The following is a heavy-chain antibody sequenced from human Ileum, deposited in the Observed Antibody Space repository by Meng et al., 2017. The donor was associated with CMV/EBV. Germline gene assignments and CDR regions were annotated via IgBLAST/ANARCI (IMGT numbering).Heavy chain of an antibody. D-gene: IGHD3-10*01. Sequence: GYTFTSYDINWVGQATGQGLEWMGWMNPNSGNTGYAQKFQGRVTMTRNTSISTAYMELSSLRSEDTAVYYCARAPAYYYGSGSYYKDWGQGTLVTVSS. CDR1: GYTFTSYD. J-gene: IGHJ4*02. CDR3: ARAPAYYYGSGSYYKD. CDR2: MNPNSGNT. V-gene: IGHV1-8*01.